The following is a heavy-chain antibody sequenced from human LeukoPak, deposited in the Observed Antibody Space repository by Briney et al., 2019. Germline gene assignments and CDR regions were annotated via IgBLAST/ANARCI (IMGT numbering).Heavy chain of an antibody. D-gene: IGHD3-16*01. CDR1: GFAFSSYN. CDR2: IGSSGSPT. Sequence: GALRLSCAASGFAFSSYNMNWVRQAPGKGLEWISYIGSSGSPTHYADSVGGRFTISRDNAKNSLYLQMNSLRAEDTAVYYCARGYYDVDYWGQGTLVTVSS. J-gene: IGHJ4*02. CDR3: ARGYYDVDY. V-gene: IGHV3-48*04.